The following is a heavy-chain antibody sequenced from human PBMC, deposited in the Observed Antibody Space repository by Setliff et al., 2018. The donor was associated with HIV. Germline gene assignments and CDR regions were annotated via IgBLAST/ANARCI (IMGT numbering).Heavy chain of an antibody. J-gene: IGHJ6*03. CDR3: ARDNHYYYYMDV. Sequence: QTGGSLRLSCAASAFTFSNAWMNWVRQAPGKGLEWVANIKEDGSEKYYVDSVKGRFTISRDNAKNSLYLQMNSLRAEDTAVYSCARDNHYYYYMDVWGKGTTVTVSS. CDR2: IKEDGSEK. V-gene: IGHV3-7*03. CDR1: AFTFSNAW.